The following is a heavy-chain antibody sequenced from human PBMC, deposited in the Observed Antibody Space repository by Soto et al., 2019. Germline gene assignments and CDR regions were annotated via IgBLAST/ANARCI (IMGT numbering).Heavy chain of an antibody. D-gene: IGHD3-3*01. J-gene: IGHJ4*02. CDR2: VSGGGART. CDR3: AKTQTFNGYYGGFDA. Sequence: EVQLWESGGGFVQPGGSLRLSCAATGFSFAGYALTWVRQAPGKGLEWLSAVSGGGARTYYADSVRGRFSISRDVSGNMIYLQWNRLTAGVTATYYCAKTQTFNGYYGGFDAWGQGTRVTVS. CDR1: GFSFAGYA. V-gene: IGHV3-23*01.